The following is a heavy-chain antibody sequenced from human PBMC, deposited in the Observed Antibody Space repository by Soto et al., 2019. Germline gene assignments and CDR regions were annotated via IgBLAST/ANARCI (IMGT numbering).Heavy chain of an antibody. CDR2: VYYSGSN. CDR1: GGSINNYY. J-gene: IGHJ5*02. CDR3: ARTTSSGNHDQ. Sequence: QVQLQESGPGLVKPSETLSLACTVSGGSINNYYWSWFRQPPGKGLEWIGYVYYSGSNKYNPSLRSRVAISVDTSKNQFSLKVNSVAAADTAVYYCARTTSSGNHDQWGQGTLVTVSS. D-gene: IGHD4-4*01. V-gene: IGHV4-59*01.